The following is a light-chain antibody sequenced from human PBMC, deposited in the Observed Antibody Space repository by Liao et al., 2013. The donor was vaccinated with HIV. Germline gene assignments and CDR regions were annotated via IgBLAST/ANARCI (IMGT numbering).Light chain of an antibody. J-gene: IGLJ1*01. CDR3: QAWDSSTASYV. CDR1: KLDNKY. Sequence: SYELTQPPSVSVSPGQTASITCSGDKLDNKYTCWYQQKSGQSPVLVIYQDDKRPSTIPERFSGSNSGNTATLTITGTQAMDEADYYCQAWDSSTASYVFGTGTKVTVL. V-gene: IGLV3-1*01. CDR2: QDD.